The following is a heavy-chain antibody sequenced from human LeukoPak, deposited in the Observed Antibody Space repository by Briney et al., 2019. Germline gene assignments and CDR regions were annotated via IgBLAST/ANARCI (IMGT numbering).Heavy chain of an antibody. CDR3: ARDRSFADYYFDY. D-gene: IGHD3/OR15-3a*01. V-gene: IGHV4-31*03. CDR1: GGSISSGGYY. J-gene: IGHJ4*02. CDR2: IYYSGST. Sequence: PSETLSLTCTVSGGSISSGGYYWSWIRQHPGKGLEWIGYIYYSGSTYYNPSLKSRVTISVDTSKNQFSLKLSSVTAADTAVYYCARDRSFADYYFDYWGQGTLVTVSS.